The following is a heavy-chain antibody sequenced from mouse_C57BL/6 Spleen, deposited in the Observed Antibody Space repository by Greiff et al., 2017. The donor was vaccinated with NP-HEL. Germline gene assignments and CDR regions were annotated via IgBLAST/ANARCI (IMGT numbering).Heavy chain of an antibody. J-gene: IGHJ4*01. D-gene: IGHD4-1*01. CDR2: IHPNSGST. V-gene: IGHV1-64*01. CDR3: ARTVGHYYAMDY. CDR1: GYTFTSYW. Sequence: VQLQQPGAELVKPGASVKLSCKASGYTFTSYWMHWVKQRPGQGLEWIGMIHPNSGSTNYNEKFKSKATLTVDKSSSTAYMQLSSLTSEDSAVYYCARTVGHYYAMDYWGQGTSVTVSS.